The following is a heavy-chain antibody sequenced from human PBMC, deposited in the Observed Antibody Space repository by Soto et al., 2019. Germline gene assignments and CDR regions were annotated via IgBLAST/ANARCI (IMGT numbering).Heavy chain of an antibody. CDR1: GGSISSGGYY. D-gene: IGHD1-26*01. Sequence: SETLSLTCTVSGGSISSGGYYWSWIRQHPGKGLEWIGYIYYSGSTYYNPSLKSRVTISVDTSKNQFSLKLSSVTAADTAVYYCARVIVGATTAWFDPWGQGTLVTVS. J-gene: IGHJ5*02. V-gene: IGHV4-31*03. CDR2: IYYSGST. CDR3: ARVIVGATTAWFDP.